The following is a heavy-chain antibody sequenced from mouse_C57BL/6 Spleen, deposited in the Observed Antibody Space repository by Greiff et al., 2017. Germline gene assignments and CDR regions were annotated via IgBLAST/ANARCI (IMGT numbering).Heavy chain of an antibody. CDR1: GYTFTDYE. Sequence: VQLQESGAELVRPGASVTLSCKASGYTFTDYEMHWVKQTPVHGLEWIGAIDPETGGPAYNQKFKGKAILTADKSSSTAYMELRSLTSEDSAVYYCTRWMGDAYWGQGTLVTVSA. CDR2: IDPETGGP. D-gene: IGHD2-3*01. J-gene: IGHJ3*01. CDR3: TRWMGDAY. V-gene: IGHV1-15*01.